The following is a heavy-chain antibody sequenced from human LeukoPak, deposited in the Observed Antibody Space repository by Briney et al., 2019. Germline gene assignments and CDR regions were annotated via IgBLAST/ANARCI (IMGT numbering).Heavy chain of an antibody. CDR2: IYYSGST. J-gene: IGHJ4*02. CDR1: GGSISSYY. V-gene: IGHV4-59*01. CDR3: ARSTGSYYIFDY. Sequence: SETLSLTCTVSGGSISSYYWSWIRQPPGKGLEWIGYIYYSGSTNYNPSLKSRVTISVDTSKNQFSLKLSPVTAADTAVYYCARSTGSYYIFDYWGQGTLVTVSS. D-gene: IGHD3-10*01.